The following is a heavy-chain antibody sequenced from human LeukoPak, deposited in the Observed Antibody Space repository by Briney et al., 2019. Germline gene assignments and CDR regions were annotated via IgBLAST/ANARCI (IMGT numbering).Heavy chain of an antibody. CDR3: VRHGPRPFFVSGTNYYFDN. Sequence: GESLKISCQSSGYLFSIYWIGWVRQMPGKGLGWIGIIYPDDGDTRYSPSFQGQVTISADESISTAYLQWSRLNSSDTAMYYCVRHGPRPFFVSGTNYYFDNWGQGTAVTVSS. D-gene: IGHD3-10*01. CDR1: GYLFSIYW. V-gene: IGHV5-51*01. J-gene: IGHJ4*02. CDR2: IYPDDGDT.